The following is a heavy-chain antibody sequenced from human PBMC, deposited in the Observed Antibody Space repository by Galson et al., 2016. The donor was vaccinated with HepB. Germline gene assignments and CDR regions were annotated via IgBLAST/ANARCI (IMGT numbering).Heavy chain of an antibody. J-gene: IGHJ4*02. CDR3: ARGSYGYDYGFFED. V-gene: IGHV1-69*06. Sequence: SVKVSCKASGYTFTSYGISWVRQAPGQGLEWMGGVIPIFGTMNYAHKFQGRVTITADRSTNTAYMEMNNLKSEDTAVYYCARGSYGYDYGFFEDWGQGTLVTVSS. D-gene: IGHD5-18*01. CDR1: GYTFTSYG. CDR2: VIPIFGTM.